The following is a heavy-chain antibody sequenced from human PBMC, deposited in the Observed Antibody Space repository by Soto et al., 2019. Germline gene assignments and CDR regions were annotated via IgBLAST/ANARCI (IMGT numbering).Heavy chain of an antibody. CDR1: GGSSNSGGYY. CDR2: IYYSGST. Sequence: QVQLQESGPGLVKPSQTLSLTCTVSGGSSNSGGYYWSWIRQPPGKGLEWIGYIYYSGSTYYNPSLKSRVTISVDTSKNQFSLKLSSVTAADTAVYYCAREDHDSSGYYFQHWGQGTLVTVSS. J-gene: IGHJ1*01. D-gene: IGHD3-22*01. V-gene: IGHV4-31*03. CDR3: AREDHDSSGYYFQH.